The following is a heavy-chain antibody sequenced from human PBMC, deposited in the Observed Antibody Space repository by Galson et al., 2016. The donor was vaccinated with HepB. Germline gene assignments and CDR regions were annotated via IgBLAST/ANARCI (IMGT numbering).Heavy chain of an antibody. CDR3: ARGRGYFWGGLDY. Sequence: SETLSLTCGVSGGSFRGYYWSWIRQNPGAGPEWIGEINHDGGTNYNPSLGSRITISLDTSKNQFSLNLTSVTAADTAVYYCARGRGYFWGGLDYWGQGALVTVSS. D-gene: IGHD3-3*01. CDR2: INHDGGT. CDR1: GGSFRGYY. V-gene: IGHV4-34*01. J-gene: IGHJ4*02.